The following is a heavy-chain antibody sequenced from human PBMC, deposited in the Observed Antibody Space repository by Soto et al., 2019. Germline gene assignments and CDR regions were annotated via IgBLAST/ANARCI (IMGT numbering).Heavy chain of an antibody. CDR2: ISSDGHHQ. V-gene: IGHV3-30*03. CDR3: SRGTYYPQSSGLHADY. CDR1: GFSFNDYA. D-gene: IGHD3-22*01. J-gene: IGHJ4*02. Sequence: ARRLSCATSGFSFNDYAMYWVRQAPGQGLEWVAIISSDGHHQFYLDNLRGRFTVSRDNSKNTLYLQMNSLRPEDTAVYYCSRGTYYPQSSGLHADYWGPGTVVTVSS.